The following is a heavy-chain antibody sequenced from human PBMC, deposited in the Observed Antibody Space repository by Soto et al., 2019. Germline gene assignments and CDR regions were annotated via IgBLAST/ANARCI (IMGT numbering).Heavy chain of an antibody. CDR2: LNPKSGGT. Sequence: ASVKVSCKASGFTFSDYYMHWVREAPGQGLEWMGWLNPKSGGTTYAQKFQGRLTLSRDTSIDTAYMELSRLSIDDTALYYCAREGYQVLSDGMDVWGDETTVTVSA. J-gene: IGHJ6*04. CDR1: GFTFSDYY. CDR3: AREGYQVLSDGMDV. D-gene: IGHD2-2*01. V-gene: IGHV1-2*02.